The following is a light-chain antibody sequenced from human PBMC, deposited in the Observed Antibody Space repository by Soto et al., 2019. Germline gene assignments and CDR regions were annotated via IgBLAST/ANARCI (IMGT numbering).Light chain of an antibody. J-gene: IGLJ2*01. CDR2: DVS. CDR1: SSDVGGYNY. CDR3: SSYTSSSPLVV. Sequence: QSALTQPASVSGSPGQSITISCTGTSSDVGGYNYVSWYQQHPGKAPKLMIYDVSNRPSGVSNRFSGSKSGNTASLTISGLQAEDEADYYCSSYTSSSPLVVFGGGTKLTLL. V-gene: IGLV2-14*01.